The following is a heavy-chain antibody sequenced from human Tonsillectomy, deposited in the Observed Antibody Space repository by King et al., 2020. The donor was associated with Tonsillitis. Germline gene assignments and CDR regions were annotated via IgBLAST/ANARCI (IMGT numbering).Heavy chain of an antibody. J-gene: IGHJ3*02. Sequence: VQLVESGAEVKKPGASVKVSCKASGYTFTGYHMHWVRQARGQGLEWMGWISPNSGGTNYAQMFQGRVTMTRDTSITTAYMELSGLSSDDTAVYYCAKIGTAYGAFDIWGQGTMVTVSS. CDR1: GYTFTGYH. V-gene: IGHV1-2*02. CDR3: AKIGTAYGAFDI. D-gene: IGHD3-10*01. CDR2: ISPNSGGT.